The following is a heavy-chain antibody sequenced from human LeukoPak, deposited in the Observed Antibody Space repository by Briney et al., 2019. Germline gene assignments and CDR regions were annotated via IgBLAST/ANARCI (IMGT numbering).Heavy chain of an antibody. CDR3: ARDCGVSATGVDY. CDR2: IFYSGST. V-gene: IGHV4-39*07. D-gene: IGHD2-15*01. CDR1: GGSISSYY. Sequence: SETLSLTCTVSGGSISSYYWSWIRQPPGKGLEWIGSIFYSGSTHYNPSLKSRVTISLDTSKNQFSLNLSFVTAADTAMYFCARDCGVSATGVDYWGQGTLVTVSS. J-gene: IGHJ4*02.